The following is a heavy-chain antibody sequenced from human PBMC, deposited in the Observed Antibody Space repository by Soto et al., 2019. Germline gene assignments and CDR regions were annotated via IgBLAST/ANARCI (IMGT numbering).Heavy chain of an antibody. CDR2: ITAYNGNR. V-gene: IGHV1-18*04. Sequence: ASVKVSCKASGYTFSNYGIKWVRQAPGQGLEWVGWITAYNGNRHHAEKFQGRVTMTTDTSTSTAYMELRSLRSDDTAVYYCVVAAQPYYFDYWGQGTLVTVSS. CDR1: GYTFSNYG. J-gene: IGHJ4*02. D-gene: IGHD2-15*01. CDR3: VVAAQPYYFDY.